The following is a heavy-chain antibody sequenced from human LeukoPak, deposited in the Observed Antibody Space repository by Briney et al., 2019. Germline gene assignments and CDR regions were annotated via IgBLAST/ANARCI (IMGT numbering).Heavy chain of an antibody. J-gene: IGHJ4*02. CDR3: ARMGKELWSYYFDY. CDR2: IYSGGST. V-gene: IGHV3-53*01. D-gene: IGHD5-18*01. Sequence: GGSLRLSCAASGFTFSSYGMSWVRQAPGKGLEWVSVIYSGGSTYYADSVKGRFTISRDNSKNTLYLQMNSLRAEDTAVYYCARMGKELWSYYFDYWGQGTLVTVSS. CDR1: GFTFSSYG.